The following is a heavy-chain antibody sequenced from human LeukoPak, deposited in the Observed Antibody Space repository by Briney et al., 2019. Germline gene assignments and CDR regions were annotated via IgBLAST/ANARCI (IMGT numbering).Heavy chain of an antibody. J-gene: IGHJ5*02. V-gene: IGHV3-53*01. CDR3: ARDNTVRWGS. Sequence: PGGSLRLSCAASGFSLSSSYMSWLRQAPGKGLEWVSVIHSGGATFYADSVKGRFTTSRDNSKNTLYLQMNTLSAEDTAVYFCARDNTVRWGSWGQGTLVTVS. CDR1: GFSLSSSY. CDR2: IHSGGAT. D-gene: IGHD1-26*01.